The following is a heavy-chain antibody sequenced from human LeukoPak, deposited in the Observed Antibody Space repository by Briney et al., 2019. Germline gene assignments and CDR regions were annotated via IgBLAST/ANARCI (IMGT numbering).Heavy chain of an antibody. CDR2: INTNTGNP. CDR3: ARYSLSTIT. D-gene: IGHD5/OR15-5a*01. Sequence: ASVKVSCKASGYTFTDYAMNWVRQAPGQGLEWMGWINTNTGNPAYAQGFTGRFVFSLDTSVSTAYLQITSLKAEDTAIYYCARYSLSTITWGQGTLATVSS. V-gene: IGHV7-4-1*02. J-gene: IGHJ4*02. CDR1: GYTFTDYA.